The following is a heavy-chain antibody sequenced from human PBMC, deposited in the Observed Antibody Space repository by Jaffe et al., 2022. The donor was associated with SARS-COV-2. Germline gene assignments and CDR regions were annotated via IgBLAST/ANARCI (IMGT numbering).Heavy chain of an antibody. V-gene: IGHV3-13*01. CDR3: ARAETTGGHFDY. Sequence: EVQLVESGGGLVQPGGSLRLSCAASGFTFSSYDMHWVRQATGKGLEWVSAIGTAGDTYYPGSVKGRFTISRENAKNSLYLQMNSLRAGDTAVYYCARAETTGGHFDYWGQGTLVTVSS. CDR2: IGTAGDT. D-gene: IGHD4-4*01. CDR1: GFTFSSYD. J-gene: IGHJ4*02.